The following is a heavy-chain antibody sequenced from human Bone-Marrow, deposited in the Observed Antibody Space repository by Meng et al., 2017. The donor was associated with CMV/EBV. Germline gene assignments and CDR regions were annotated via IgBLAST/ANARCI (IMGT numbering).Heavy chain of an antibody. D-gene: IGHD3-10*01. CDR1: GYTFSSYA. Sequence: SVKVSCKASGYTFSSYAISWVRQAPGQGLEWMGGIIPILGIANYAQKFQGRVTITADKSTSTAYMELSSLRSEDTAVYYCATPHLAYYYGSGTYHGWGQGTLVTVSS. CDR3: ATPHLAYYYGSGTYHG. V-gene: IGHV1-69*10. CDR2: IIPILGIA. J-gene: IGHJ4*02.